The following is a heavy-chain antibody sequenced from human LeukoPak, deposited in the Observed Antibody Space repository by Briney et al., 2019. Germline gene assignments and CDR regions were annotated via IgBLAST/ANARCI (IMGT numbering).Heavy chain of an antibody. D-gene: IGHD2-2*02. CDR3: AREYCSSTSCYTGEWFDP. CDR2: IYYSGST. CDR1: GGSISSYY. V-gene: IGHV4-59*01. J-gene: IGHJ5*02. Sequence: SETLSLTCTVSGGSISSYYWSWIRQPPGKGLEWIGYIYYSGSTNYNPSLKSRGTISVDTSKNQFSLKLSSVTAADTAVYYCAREYCSSTSCYTGEWFDPWGQGTLVTVSS.